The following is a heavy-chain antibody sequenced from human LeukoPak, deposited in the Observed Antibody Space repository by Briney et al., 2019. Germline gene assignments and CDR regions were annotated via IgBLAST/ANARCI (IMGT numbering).Heavy chain of an antibody. CDR1: GFTFSNSA. V-gene: IGHV3-23*01. J-gene: IGHJ3*01. CDR3: AKDIQLST. CDR2: ISFSGEST. Sequence: GGSLRLSCAASGFTFSNSAMTWVRQAPGKGLEWVSLISFSGESTFYAESVKGRFTIARDDSKDSLYLQMNSLRAEDTAIYYCAKDIQLSTWGLGTMVTVSS. D-gene: IGHD5-24*01.